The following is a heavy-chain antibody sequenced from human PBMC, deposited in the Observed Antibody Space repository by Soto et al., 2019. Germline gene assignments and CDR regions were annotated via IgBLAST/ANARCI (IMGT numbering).Heavy chain of an antibody. CDR1: GYSFTSYW. J-gene: IGHJ6*02. V-gene: IGHV5-51*01. Sequence: GESLKISCTGSGYSFTSYWIGWVRQMPGKGLEWMGIIYPGDSDTRYSPSFQGQVTISADKSISTAYLQWSSLKASDTAMYYCARHPTAYYYDSSGYTDRDCYYYGMDVWGQGTTVTVSS. CDR2: IYPGDSDT. CDR3: ARHPTAYYYDSSGYTDRDCYYYGMDV. D-gene: IGHD3-22*01.